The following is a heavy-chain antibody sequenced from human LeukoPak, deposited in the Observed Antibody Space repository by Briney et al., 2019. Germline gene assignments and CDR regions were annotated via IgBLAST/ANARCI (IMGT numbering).Heavy chain of an antibody. J-gene: IGHJ4*02. V-gene: IGHV3-23*01. CDR2: ISGSGGST. CDR3: ARVRGKINFGDY. D-gene: IGHD3-16*01. Sequence: PGGSLRLSCAASGFTFSSYAMSWVRQAPGKGLEWVSAISGSGGSTYYADSVKGRFTISRDNSKNTLYLQMNSLRAEDTAVYYCARVRGKINFGDYWGQGTLVTVSS. CDR1: GFTFSSYA.